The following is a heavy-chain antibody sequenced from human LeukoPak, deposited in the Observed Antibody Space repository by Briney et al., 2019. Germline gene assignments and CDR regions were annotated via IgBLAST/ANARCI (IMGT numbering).Heavy chain of an antibody. V-gene: IGHV4-38-2*01. CDR2: IYHSGST. CDR1: GYSISSGYY. CDR3: ARGAGDYYGSGSNIFDY. J-gene: IGHJ4*02. D-gene: IGHD3-10*01. Sequence: SETLSLTCAVSGYSISSGYYWGWIRQPPGKGLEWIGSIYHSGSTYYNPSLKSRVTISVDTSKNPFSLRLSSVTAADTAVYYCARGAGDYYGSGSNIFDYWGQGTLVTVSS.